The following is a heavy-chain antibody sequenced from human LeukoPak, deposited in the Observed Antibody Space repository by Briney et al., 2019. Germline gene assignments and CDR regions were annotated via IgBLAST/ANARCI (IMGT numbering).Heavy chain of an antibody. CDR1: GFTFSRNA. D-gene: IGHD2-2*01. J-gene: IGHJ4*02. CDR3: AKDPYGTRYFDY. CDR2: PSGSGADT. Sequence: GGSLRLSCAASGFTFSRNALSWVRQAPGKGLEWVSSPSGSGADTYYADSVKGRSTISRDNSKNTVYLQMNSLRAEDTAIYYCAKDPYGTRYFDYWGQGTLVTVSS. V-gene: IGHV3-23*01.